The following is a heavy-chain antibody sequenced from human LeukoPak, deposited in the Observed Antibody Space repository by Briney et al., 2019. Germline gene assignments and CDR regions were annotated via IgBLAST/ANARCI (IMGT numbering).Heavy chain of an antibody. CDR2: INPSGGST. CDR1: GYTFTSYY. V-gene: IGHV1-46*01. D-gene: IGHD4-17*01. CDR3: ARAHPDDYGDCPPDY. Sequence: ASVKVSCKASGYTFTSYYMHWVRQAPGQGLEWMGIINPSGGSTSYAQKFQGRVTITADESTSTAYMELSSLRSEDTAVYYCARAHPDDYGDCPPDYWGQGTLVTVSS. J-gene: IGHJ4*02.